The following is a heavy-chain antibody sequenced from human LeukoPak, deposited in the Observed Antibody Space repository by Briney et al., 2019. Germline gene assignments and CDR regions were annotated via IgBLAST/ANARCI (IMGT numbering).Heavy chain of an antibody. V-gene: IGHV3-30*18. Sequence: GGSLRLSCEASGFSFSNYGMHWVRQAPGKGLEWLALMSYDGNKEDCADSVKGRFAISRDNSKNMIFLEMNSMRTEDTAVYSCSKEWRWKNNIMAFNVWGQGTVVTVSS. J-gene: IGHJ3*01. CDR3: SKEWRWKNNIMAFNV. CDR2: MSYDGNKE. CDR1: GFSFSNYG. D-gene: IGHD1/OR15-1a*01.